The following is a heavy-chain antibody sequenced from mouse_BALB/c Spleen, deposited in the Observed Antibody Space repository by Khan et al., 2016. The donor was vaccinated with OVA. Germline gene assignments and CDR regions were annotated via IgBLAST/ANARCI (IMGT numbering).Heavy chain of an antibody. CDR2: VNPYNGGT. V-gene: IGHV1-19*01. Sequence: VQLQQSGPELVKPGAAVKMSCKASGYTFTDYYMDWVKQSHGESFEWIGRVNPYNGGTTYNQKFKDKATLTVDKSSSTAYMELNSLTSEDSAVNYCARRFRFYDGNSYDYAMDYWGQGTSVTVSS. J-gene: IGHJ4*01. CDR1: GYTFTDYY. D-gene: IGHD1-1*01. CDR3: ARRFRFYDGNSYDYAMDY.